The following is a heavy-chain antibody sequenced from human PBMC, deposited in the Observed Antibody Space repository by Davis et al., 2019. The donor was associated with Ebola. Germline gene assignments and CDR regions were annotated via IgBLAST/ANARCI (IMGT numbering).Heavy chain of an antibody. V-gene: IGHV1-8*01. CDR3: ARQGMVQGVTSDGMDV. Sequence: ASVKVSCKASGYTFTSYDINWVRQATGQGLEWMGWMNPNSGNTGYAQKFQGRVTMTRNTSISTAYMELSSLRFEDTAVYYCARQGMVQGVTSDGMDVWGQGTTVTVSS. D-gene: IGHD3-10*01. J-gene: IGHJ6*02. CDR2: MNPNSGNT. CDR1: GYTFTSYD.